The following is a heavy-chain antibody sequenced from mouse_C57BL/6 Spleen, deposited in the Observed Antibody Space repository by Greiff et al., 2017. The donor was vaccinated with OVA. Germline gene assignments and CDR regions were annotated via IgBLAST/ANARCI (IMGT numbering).Heavy chain of an antibody. Sequence: QVQLQQPGAELVRPGSSVPPSCNASGYTFTSYWMHWVKQRPIQGLEWIGNIDPSDSETHYNQKFKDKATLTVDKSSSTAYMQLSSLTSEDSAVYYCDRTVYYFDYWGQGTTLTVSS. CDR3: DRTVYYFDY. J-gene: IGHJ2*01. D-gene: IGHD4-1*01. CDR1: GYTFTSYW. CDR2: IDPSDSET. V-gene: IGHV1-52*01.